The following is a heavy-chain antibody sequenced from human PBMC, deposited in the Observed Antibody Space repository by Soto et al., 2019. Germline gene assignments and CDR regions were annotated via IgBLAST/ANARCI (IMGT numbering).Heavy chain of an antibody. Sequence: QVQLVESGGGVVQPGRSLRLSCAASGFTFSSYAMHWVRQAPGKGLEWVAVISYDGSNKYYADSVKGRFTISRDNSKNSLYLQMNSLRAEATAVYYCARVAAPSYYDCWSHFYYCGMDVWGQGTTVTVSS. CDR3: ARVAAPSYYDCWSHFYYCGMDV. D-gene: IGHD3-3*01. CDR2: ISYDGSNK. J-gene: IGHJ6*02. V-gene: IGHV3-30-3*01. CDR1: GFTFSSYA.